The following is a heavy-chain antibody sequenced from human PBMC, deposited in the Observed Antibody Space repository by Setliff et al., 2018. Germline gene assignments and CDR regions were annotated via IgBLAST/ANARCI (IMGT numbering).Heavy chain of an antibody. CDR2: IYYRGTT. D-gene: IGHD2-21*02. V-gene: IGHV4-59*12. CDR1: GGSISSSY. J-gene: IGHJ4*02. Sequence: SETLSLTCTVSGGSISSSYWSWIRQPPGKGLEWIGYIYYRGTTNYNSSLKSRVTISVDTSKNQFSLKLSSVAAADTAVYYCARGFDVCGGGACYTDGPYYFDYWGLGTLVTVSS. CDR3: ARGFDVCGGGACYTDGPYYFDY.